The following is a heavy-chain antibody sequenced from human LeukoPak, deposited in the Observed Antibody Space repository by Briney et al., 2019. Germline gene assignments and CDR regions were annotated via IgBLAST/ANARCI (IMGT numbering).Heavy chain of an antibody. CDR2: INPNSGGT. D-gene: IGHD4-23*01. CDR1: GYTFTGYY. J-gene: IGHJ4*02. V-gene: IGHV1-2*02. Sequence: ASVKVSCKASGYTFTGYYMHWVRQAPGQGLERMGWINPNSGGTNYAQKFQGRVTMTRDTSISTAYMELSRLRSDDTAVYYCARDLKYGGNSGKGSNWGQGTLVTVSS. CDR3: ARDLKYGGNSGKGSN.